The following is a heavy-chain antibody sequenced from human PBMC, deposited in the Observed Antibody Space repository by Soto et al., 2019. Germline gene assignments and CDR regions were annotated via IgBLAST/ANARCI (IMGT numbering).Heavy chain of an antibody. CDR2: IIPMFDTE. V-gene: IGHV1-69*06. D-gene: IGHD3-9*01. Sequence: QVQLVQSGAEVKKPGSSVKVSCKASGGTISSYAISWVRQAPGQGLEWMGGIIPMFDTENYAQKFQGRVTMTADKSTSTAFMDLTSLRYGDTAVYYCGRGHFDWSTRTYGAFDIWGQGIMVTVSS. CDR1: GGTISSYA. J-gene: IGHJ3*02. CDR3: GRGHFDWSTRTYGAFDI.